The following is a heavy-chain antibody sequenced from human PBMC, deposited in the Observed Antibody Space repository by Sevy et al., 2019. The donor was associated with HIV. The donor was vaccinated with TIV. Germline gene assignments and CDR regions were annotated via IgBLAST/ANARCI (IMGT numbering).Heavy chain of an antibody. D-gene: IGHD3-3*01. J-gene: IGHJ5*02. CDR1: GFTFSSYG. CDR3: AKDEGHYDFWSGYYRDNWFDP. CDR2: IRYDGSNK. V-gene: IGHV3-30*02. Sequence: GGSLRLSCAASGFTFSSYGMHWVRQAPGKGLEWVAFIRYDGSNKYYADSVKGRFTISRDNSKNTLYLQMNSLRAEDTAVYYCAKDEGHYDFWSGYYRDNWFDPWGQRTLVTVSS.